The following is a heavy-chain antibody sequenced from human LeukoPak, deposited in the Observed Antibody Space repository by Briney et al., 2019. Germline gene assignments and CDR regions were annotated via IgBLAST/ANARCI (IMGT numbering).Heavy chain of an antibody. V-gene: IGHV3-33*01. CDR2: IWYDGSNK. J-gene: IGHJ6*03. Sequence: PGGSLRLSCAVSGFTFSICGMHWVRQAPGKGVEGVAVIWYDGSNKYYADSVKVRFTISRDNAQNTLYLQMNSRRADDTAVYFCASALLTIRGYSTYPSGFYYSYLDVWGNGTTVTVSS. CDR1: GFTFSICG. D-gene: IGHD5-12*01. CDR3: ASALLTIRGYSTYPSGFYYSYLDV.